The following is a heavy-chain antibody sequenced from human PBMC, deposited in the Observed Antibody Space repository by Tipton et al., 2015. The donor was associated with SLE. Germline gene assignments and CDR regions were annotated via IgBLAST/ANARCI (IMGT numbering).Heavy chain of an antibody. CDR1: GYSFISYW. CDR3: ARHYGSPGYYYGMDV. V-gene: IGHV5-51*01. Sequence: VQLVQSGAEVKKPGESLKISCKASGYSFISYWIGWVRQMPGKGLEWMGIIYPGDSDTKYSPSFQGQVTISADKSISTAYLQWSSLKASDTAIYYCARHYGSPGYYYGMDVWGQGTTVTVSS. CDR2: IYPGDSDT. J-gene: IGHJ6*02. D-gene: IGHD3-10*01.